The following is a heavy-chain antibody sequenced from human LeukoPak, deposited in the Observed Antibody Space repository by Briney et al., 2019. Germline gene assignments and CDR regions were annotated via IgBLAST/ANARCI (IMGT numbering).Heavy chain of an antibody. V-gene: IGHV4-38-2*02. Sequence: SETLSLTCTVSGYSISSGYYWGWIRQPPGKGLEWIGSIYHSGSTYYNPSLKSRVTISVDTSKNQFSLKLSSVTAADTAVYYCARVVTMVRGVSYYYYMDVWGKGTTVTVSS. D-gene: IGHD3-10*01. J-gene: IGHJ6*03. CDR1: GYSISSGYY. CDR2: IYHSGST. CDR3: ARVVTMVRGVSYYYYMDV.